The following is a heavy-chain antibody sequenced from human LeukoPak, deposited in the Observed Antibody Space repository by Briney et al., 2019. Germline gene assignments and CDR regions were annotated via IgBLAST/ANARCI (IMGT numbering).Heavy chain of an antibody. V-gene: IGHV4-39*01. CDR2: IYYSGST. CDR3: ARLRGYGDVFDI. D-gene: IGHD3-10*01. CDR1: GGSISSSSYY. J-gene: IGHJ3*02. Sequence: PSETLSLTCTVSGGSISSSSYYWGWIRQPPGKGLEWIGSIYYSGSTYYNPSLKSRVTISVDTSKNQFSLKLSSVTAADTAVYYCARLRGYGDVFDIWGQGTMVTVSS.